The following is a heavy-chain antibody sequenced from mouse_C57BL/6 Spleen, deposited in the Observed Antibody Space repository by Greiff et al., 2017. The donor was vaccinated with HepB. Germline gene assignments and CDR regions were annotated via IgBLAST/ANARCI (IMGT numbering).Heavy chain of an antibody. D-gene: IGHD1-1*01. J-gene: IGHJ1*03. Sequence: QVQLKQSGPGLVQPSQSLSITCTVSGFSLTSYGVHWVRQSPGKGLEWLGVIWRGGSTDYNAAVMSRLSITKDNSKSQVFFKMNSLQADDTAIYYCAKPGSRHWYFDVWGTGTTVTVSS. V-gene: IGHV2-5*01. CDR3: AKPGSRHWYFDV. CDR2: IWRGGST. CDR1: GFSLTSYG.